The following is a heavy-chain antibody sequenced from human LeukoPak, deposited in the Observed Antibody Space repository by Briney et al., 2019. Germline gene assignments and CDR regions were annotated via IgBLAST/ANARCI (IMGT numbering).Heavy chain of an antibody. CDR3: ARVNIAVAGYFDY. Sequence: ASVKVSCKASGGTFSSYAISWVRQAPGQGLEWMGRIIPILGIANYAQKFQGRVTITADKSTSTAYMELSSLRSEDTAVYYCARVNIAVAGYFDYWGQGTLVTVSS. CDR2: IIPILGIA. D-gene: IGHD6-19*01. CDR1: GGTFSSYA. V-gene: IGHV1-69*04. J-gene: IGHJ4*02.